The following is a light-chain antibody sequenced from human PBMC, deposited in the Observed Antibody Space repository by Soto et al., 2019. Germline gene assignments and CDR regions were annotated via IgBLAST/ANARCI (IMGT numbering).Light chain of an antibody. J-gene: IGLJ1*01. CDR3: FSFTTDWTHV. CDR2: EVS. V-gene: IGLV2-14*01. CDR1: SSDVGAYNY. Sequence: QSALTQPASVSGSPGQSITISCTGTSSDVGAYNYVSWFQQHPGKAPTLIISEVSNRPSGVSNRFSGSKSGNAASLTISGLQAEDEADYFCFSFTTDWTHVFGT.